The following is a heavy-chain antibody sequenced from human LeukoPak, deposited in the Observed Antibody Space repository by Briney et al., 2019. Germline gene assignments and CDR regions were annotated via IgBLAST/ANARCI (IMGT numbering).Heavy chain of an antibody. D-gene: IGHD3-3*01. J-gene: IGHJ5*02. CDR3: ARGPWGHITIFGAPGNWFDP. Sequence: ASVKVSCKASGYTFTGYYMHWVRQAPGQGLEWMGWINPNSGGTNYAQKLQGRVTMTTDTSTSTAYMELRSLRSDDTAVYYCARGPWGHITIFGAPGNWFDPWGQGTLVTVSS. V-gene: IGHV1-2*02. CDR1: GYTFTGYY. CDR2: INPNSGGT.